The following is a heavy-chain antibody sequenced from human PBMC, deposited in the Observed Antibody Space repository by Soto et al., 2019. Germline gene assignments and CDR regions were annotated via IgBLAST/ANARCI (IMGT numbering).Heavy chain of an antibody. CDR3: AKSFSPSSTVTTLWGGYYYYYGMDV. D-gene: IGHD4-17*01. CDR1: GFTFSSYG. V-gene: IGHV3-30*18. CDR2: ISYDGSNK. J-gene: IGHJ6*02. Sequence: GGSLRLSCAASGFTFSSYGMHWVRQAPGKGLEWVAVISYDGSNKYYADSVKGRFTISRDNSKNTLYLQMNSLRAEDTAVYYCAKSFSPSSTVTTLWGGYYYYYGMDVWGQGTTVTVSS.